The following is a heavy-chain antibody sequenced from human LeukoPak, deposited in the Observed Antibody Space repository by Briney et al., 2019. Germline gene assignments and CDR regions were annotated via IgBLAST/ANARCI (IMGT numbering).Heavy chain of an antibody. V-gene: IGHV4-34*01. D-gene: IGHD2-15*01. CDR3: VPEPGYYTGGRCYWGLFDP. CDR2: INHSGNT. J-gene: IGHJ5*02. CDR1: GGSFSGYY. Sequence: SETLSLTCAVYGGSFSGYYWIWVRQAPGKGLEWIGEINHSGNTNYNPSLKSRVTISVDTSKNQFSLKLSSVTAEDTAVYYCVPEPGYYTGGRCYWGLFDPWGQGTLVTVSS.